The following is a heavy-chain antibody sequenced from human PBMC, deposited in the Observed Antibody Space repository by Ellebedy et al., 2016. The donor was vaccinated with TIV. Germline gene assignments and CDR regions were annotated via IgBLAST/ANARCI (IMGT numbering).Heavy chain of an antibody. CDR1: GFTLRDYS. Sequence: GESLKISXTTSGFTLRDYSVSWFRQAPGTGLQWVGFIRAKGRGGTTEYAASVKGRFTISRDDSESIAYLQMNSLKIEDTGVYYCTTAGGHYNYYFYGVDVWGQGTTVTVSS. J-gene: IGHJ6*02. D-gene: IGHD2-21*02. CDR3: TTAGGHYNYYFYGVDV. CDR2: IRAKGRGGTT. V-gene: IGHV3-49*03.